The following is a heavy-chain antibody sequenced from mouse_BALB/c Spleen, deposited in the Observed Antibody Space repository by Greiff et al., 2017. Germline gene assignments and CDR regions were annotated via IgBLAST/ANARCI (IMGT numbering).Heavy chain of an antibody. CDR2: ISYSGST. CDR1: GYSITSDYA. V-gene: IGHV3-2*02. J-gene: IGHJ1*01. CDR3: ARDYYRYDEYFDG. Sequence: EVQLQQSGPGLVKPSQSLSLTCTVTGYSITSDYAWNWIRQFPGNKLEWMGYISYSGSTSYNPSLKSRISITRDTSKNQFFLQLNSVTTEDTATYYCARDYYRYDEYFDGWGAGTTVTVSS. D-gene: IGHD2-14*01.